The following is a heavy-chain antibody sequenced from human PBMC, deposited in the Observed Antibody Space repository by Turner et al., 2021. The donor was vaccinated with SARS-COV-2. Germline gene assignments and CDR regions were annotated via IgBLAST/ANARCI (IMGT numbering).Heavy chain of an antibody. Sequence: QLQLQDSGPGLVKPSETLSFTCTVPGGSISSSSYYWGWIRQPPGKGLECIGSNYYNKNTYYNPYRRSRITIAIDTNKVQLSLKLGSVADTDADVYYSARHSPKLRGNYFDYWGQGTLVTVSS. CDR3: ARHSPKLRGNYFDY. D-gene: IGHD1-7*01. CDR2: NYYNKNT. CDR1: GGSISSSSYY. J-gene: IGHJ4*02. V-gene: IGHV4-39*01.